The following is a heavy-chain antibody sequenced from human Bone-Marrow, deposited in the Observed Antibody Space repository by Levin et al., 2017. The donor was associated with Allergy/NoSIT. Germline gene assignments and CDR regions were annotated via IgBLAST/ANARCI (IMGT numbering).Heavy chain of an antibody. CDR2: IGTTEDIFYPDSVRGR. CDR1: GFTFSSYD. D-gene: IGHD6-19*01. V-gene: IGHV3-13*01. J-gene: IGHJ2*01. CDR3: ARDGAVAGAFMANWYFNL. Sequence: GESLKISCAASGFTFSSYDMHWVRQAPGKGLEWVAGIGTTEDIFYPDSVRGRFYPDSVKGRFTISRDNAKNSLYLQMNSLRDGDTAVYYCARDGAVAGAFMANWYFNLWGRGTLVTVSS.